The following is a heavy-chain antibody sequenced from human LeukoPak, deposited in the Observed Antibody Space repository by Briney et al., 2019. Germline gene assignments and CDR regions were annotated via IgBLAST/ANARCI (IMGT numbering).Heavy chain of an antibody. CDR1: GGSISSSSYY. Sequence: SETLSLTCTVSGGSISSSSYYWGWIRQPPGKGLEWIGSIYYSGSTYYNPSLKSRVTISVDTSKNQFSLKLSSVTAADTAVYYCARGIAAAIIGDYWGQGTLVTVSS. CDR3: ARGIAAAIIGDY. V-gene: IGHV4-39*07. J-gene: IGHJ4*02. CDR2: IYYSGST. D-gene: IGHD6-13*01.